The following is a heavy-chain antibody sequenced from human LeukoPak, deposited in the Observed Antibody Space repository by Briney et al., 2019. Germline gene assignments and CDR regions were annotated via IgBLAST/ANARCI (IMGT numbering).Heavy chain of an antibody. CDR3: AKEGSLSLDY. Sequence: GGSLRLSCAASGFTFSSYAINWVRQAPGKGLEWVSSITGSGDRTYYTDSVRGRFTISRDNSRNTLYLQINSLRAEDTALYFCAKEGSLSLDYWGQGTLVTVSS. CDR2: ITGSGDRT. V-gene: IGHV3-23*01. CDR1: GFTFSSYA. J-gene: IGHJ4*02.